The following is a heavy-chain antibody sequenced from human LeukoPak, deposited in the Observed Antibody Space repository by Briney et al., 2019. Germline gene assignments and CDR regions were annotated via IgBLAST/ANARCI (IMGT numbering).Heavy chain of an antibody. Sequence: GGSLLLSCAASGFTFSSYGMHWVRQAPGKGLEWVAVISYDGSNKYYADSVKGRFTISRDNSKNTLYLQMNSLRAEDTAVYYCAKDLSQYDYGDDYWGQGTLVTVSS. CDR1: GFTFSSYG. D-gene: IGHD3-16*01. CDR3: AKDLSQYDYGDDY. J-gene: IGHJ4*02. CDR2: ISYDGSNK. V-gene: IGHV3-30*18.